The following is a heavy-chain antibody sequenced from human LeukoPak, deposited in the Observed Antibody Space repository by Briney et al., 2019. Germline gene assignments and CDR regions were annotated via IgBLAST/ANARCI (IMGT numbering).Heavy chain of an antibody. Sequence: SETLSLICTVSGGSISSYYWSWIRQPPGKGLEWIGYIYYSGSTNYNPSLKSRVTISVDTSKNQFSLKLSSVTAADTAVYYCARDRAYYYDSSGYWYFDLWGRGTLVTVSS. CDR1: GGSISSYY. V-gene: IGHV4-59*01. CDR2: IYYSGST. CDR3: ARDRAYYYDSSGYWYFDL. D-gene: IGHD3-22*01. J-gene: IGHJ2*01.